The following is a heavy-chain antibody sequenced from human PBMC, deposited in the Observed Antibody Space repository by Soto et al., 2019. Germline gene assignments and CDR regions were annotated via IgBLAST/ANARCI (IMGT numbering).Heavy chain of an antibody. CDR3: ARYWPGIAAAGVGY. J-gene: IGHJ4*02. D-gene: IGHD6-13*01. CDR1: GGSISSSSYY. V-gene: IGHV4-39*01. Sequence: PSETLSLTCTVSGGSISSSSYYWGWIRQPPGKGLEWIGSIYYSGSTYYNPSLKSRVTISVDTSKNQFSLKLSSVTAADTAVYYCARYWPGIAAAGVGYWGQGTLVTVSS. CDR2: IYYSGST.